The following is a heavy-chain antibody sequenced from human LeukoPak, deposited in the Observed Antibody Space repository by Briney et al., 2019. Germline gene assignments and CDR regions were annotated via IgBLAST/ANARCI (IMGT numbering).Heavy chain of an antibody. CDR3: AIGAYAGAPSSSGY. V-gene: IGHV3-21*01. J-gene: IGHJ4*02. D-gene: IGHD2-8*01. Sequence: PGGSLRLSCAASGFTFSSYSMNWVRQAPGKGLEWVSSISSSSSYIYYADSVKGRFTISRDNAKNSLYLQMNSLRAEDTAVYYCAIGAYAGAPSSSGYWGQGTLVTVSS. CDR2: ISSSSSYI. CDR1: GFTFSSYS.